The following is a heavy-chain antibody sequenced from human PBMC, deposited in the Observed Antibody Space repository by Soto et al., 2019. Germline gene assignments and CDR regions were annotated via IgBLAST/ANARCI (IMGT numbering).Heavy chain of an antibody. V-gene: IGHV3-30-3*01. CDR2: ISYDGSNK. Sequence: QLQLVESGGGVVQPGRSLRLSCAASGFTFSNYILHWVRQAPGKGLEWVAFISYDGSNKDYADSMKGRFTISRDNSKNTLYPQLSSLRPEDTAVYYCAGGDTYYAMGVWGQGTTVTVSS. D-gene: IGHD5-18*01. CDR3: AGGDTYYAMGV. J-gene: IGHJ6*02. CDR1: GFTFSNYI.